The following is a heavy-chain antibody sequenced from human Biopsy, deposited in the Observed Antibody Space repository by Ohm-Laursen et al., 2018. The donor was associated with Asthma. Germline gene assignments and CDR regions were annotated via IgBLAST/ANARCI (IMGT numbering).Heavy chain of an antibody. D-gene: IGHD2-2*01. CDR3: ARTYCTLNTCYASFDH. CDR1: GYSFELNG. V-gene: IGHV1-18*04. CDR2: ISDYLENP. Sequence: SSVKVSCKASGYSFELNGMSWVRQRPGQGLEWMGWISDYLENPNYAQKFQGRVNMTYDRSTNTAYMELKSLRTDDTAVYFCARTYCTLNTCYASFDHWGQGTLVTVSS. J-gene: IGHJ4*02.